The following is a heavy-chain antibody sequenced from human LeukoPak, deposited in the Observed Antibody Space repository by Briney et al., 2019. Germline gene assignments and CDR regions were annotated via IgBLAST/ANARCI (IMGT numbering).Heavy chain of an antibody. CDR1: GFRFSSYW. CDR3: ARVLSGSWDWFDP. J-gene: IGHJ5*02. CDR2: IKEDGSEK. D-gene: IGHD3-22*01. Sequence: PGGSLRLSCVASGFRFSSYWMSWVRQAPGKGLEWVANIKEDGSEKYYVDSLKGRFTISRDNAMNTVYLQMNSLRAEDTAVYYCARVLSGSWDWFDPWGQGTLVTVSS. V-gene: IGHV3-7*01.